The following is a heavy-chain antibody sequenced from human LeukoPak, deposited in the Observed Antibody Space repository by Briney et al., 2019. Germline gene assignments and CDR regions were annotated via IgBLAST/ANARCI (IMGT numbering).Heavy chain of an antibody. CDR2: IYTSGSI. D-gene: IGHD5-18*01. CDR3: ARGPSYSYGYRHYFDY. Sequence: PSETLSLNCTVSGGSISSYYWSWIRQPAGKGLEWIGRIYTSGSINYNPSLKSRVTMSVDTSENQFSLKLSSVTAADTAMYYCARGPSYSYGYRHYFDYWGQGTLVTVSS. V-gene: IGHV4-4*07. CDR1: GGSISSYY. J-gene: IGHJ4*02.